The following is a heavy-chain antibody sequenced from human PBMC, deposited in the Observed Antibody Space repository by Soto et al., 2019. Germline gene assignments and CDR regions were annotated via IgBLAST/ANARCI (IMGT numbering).Heavy chain of an antibody. V-gene: IGHV4-34*01. Sequence: SVTLSLTCAVYGGSFRSYYWSWIRQPPGKGLEWIGEINHSGGTSYNPSLKSRVTISVDTSKSQFSLKLTSVTADDTAVYYCARDGTEYYGEYYDYWGQGIPVTVSS. J-gene: IGHJ4*02. CDR3: ARDGTEYYGEYYDY. CDR1: GGSFRSYY. CDR2: INHSGGT. D-gene: IGHD4-17*01.